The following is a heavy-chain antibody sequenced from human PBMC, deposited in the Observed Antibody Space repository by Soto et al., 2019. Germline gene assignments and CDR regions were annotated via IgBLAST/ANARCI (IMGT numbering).Heavy chain of an antibody. V-gene: IGHV3-23*01. CDR3: AKDPPWTVGPLAMDV. D-gene: IGHD2-2*01. Sequence: EVQLLESGGGLVQPGGSLRLSCVASGFTFSTHAMSWVRQAPVKGLEWVSTFSGSGGNIYYAESVKGRLTISRDDSKNTLYLHMNSLRVEDTALYYCAKDPPWTVGPLAMDVWGQGTTVTVSS. J-gene: IGHJ6*02. CDR1: GFTFSTHA. CDR2: FSGSGGNI.